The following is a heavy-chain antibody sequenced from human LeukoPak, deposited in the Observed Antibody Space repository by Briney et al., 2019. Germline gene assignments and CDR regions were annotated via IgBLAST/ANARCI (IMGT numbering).Heavy chain of an antibody. D-gene: IGHD6-13*01. CDR3: ARGGSSLIYFDY. J-gene: IGHJ4*02. CDR2: IYYSRST. Sequence: PSQTLSLTCTVSGGSISSGGYYWSWIRQHPGKGLEWIGYIYYSRSTYYNPSLKSRVTISVDTSKNQFSLKLSSVTAADTAVYYCARGGSSLIYFDYWGQGTLVTVSS. V-gene: IGHV4-31*03. CDR1: GGSISSGGYY.